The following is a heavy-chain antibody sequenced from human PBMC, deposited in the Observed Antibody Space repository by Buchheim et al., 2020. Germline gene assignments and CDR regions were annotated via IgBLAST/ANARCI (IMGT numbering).Heavy chain of an antibody. J-gene: IGHJ6*02. CDR1: GFTFSSYS. CDR2: ISSSSSSYI. V-gene: IGHV3-21*01. CDR3: ARMIFSCGGDCYYYYGMDV. Sequence: EVQLVESGGGLVKPGGSLRLSCAASGFTFSSYSMNWVRQAPGKGLEWVSSISSSSSSYIYYADSVKGRFTISRDNAKNSLYLQMNSLRAEDTAVYYCARMIFSCGGDCYYYYGMDVWGQGTT. D-gene: IGHD2-21*02.